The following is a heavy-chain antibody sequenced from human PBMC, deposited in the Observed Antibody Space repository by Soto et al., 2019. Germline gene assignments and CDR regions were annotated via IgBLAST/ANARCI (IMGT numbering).Heavy chain of an antibody. J-gene: IGHJ4*02. CDR3: ARDRKGDY. V-gene: IGHV1-18*04. CDR2: INAYNGNT. Sequence: QVQLVQSGAEVKMPGASVKVSCKTSGYTFTSYYINWVRQAPGQGLEWMGWINAYNGNTNYAQELQGRVTMTTDTSTNTAYMELRSLRSDDTAFYYCARDRKGDYWGQGTLVTVSS. CDR1: GYTFTSYY.